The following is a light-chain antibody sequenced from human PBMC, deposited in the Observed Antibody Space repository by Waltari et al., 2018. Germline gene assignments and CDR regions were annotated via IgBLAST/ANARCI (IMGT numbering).Light chain of an antibody. CDR3: QQYSSFST. Sequence: DIQMTQSPSTLSASVGYRVTISCRASQSVGTWLDWYQQKPGKAPKLLIYMAYSLESGVPSRFSGSGSGTECTLTISRLQADDFATYSCQQYSSFSTFGQGTKVDI. J-gene: IGKJ2*01. CDR1: QSVGTW. CDR2: MAY. V-gene: IGKV1-5*03.